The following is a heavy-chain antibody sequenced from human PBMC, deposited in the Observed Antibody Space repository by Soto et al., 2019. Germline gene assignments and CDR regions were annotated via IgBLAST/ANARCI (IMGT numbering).Heavy chain of an antibody. D-gene: IGHD3-10*01. V-gene: IGHV1-69*01. CDR2: IIPIFGTA. CDR3: ARDLRRYYYGSGSPNWFDP. CDR1: GGTFSSYA. J-gene: IGHJ5*02. Sequence: QVQLVQSGAEVKKPGSSVKVSCKASGGTFSSYAISWVRQAPGQGLEWMGGIIPIFGTANYAQKFQGSVTITADESTSTAYMELSSLRSEDTAVYYCARDLRRYYYGSGSPNWFDPWGQGTLVTVSS.